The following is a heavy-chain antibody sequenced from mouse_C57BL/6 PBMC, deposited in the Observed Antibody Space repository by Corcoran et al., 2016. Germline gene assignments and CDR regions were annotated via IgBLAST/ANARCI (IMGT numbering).Heavy chain of an antibody. V-gene: IGHV14-1*01. CDR1: GFNIKDYY. CDR2: IDPEDGDT. Sequence: EVQLQQSGAELVRPGASVKLSCTASGFNIKDYYMHWVKQRPEQGLEWIGRIDPEDGDTEYAPKFQGKATMTADTSSNTAYMQLSSLTSEDSAVYYCAKGAGSFDYWGQGTTLTVSS. D-gene: IGHD3-3*01. CDR3: AKGAGSFDY. J-gene: IGHJ2*01.